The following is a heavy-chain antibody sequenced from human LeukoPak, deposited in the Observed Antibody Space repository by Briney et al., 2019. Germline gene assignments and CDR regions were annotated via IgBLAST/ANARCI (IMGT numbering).Heavy chain of an antibody. V-gene: IGHV4-34*01. Sequence: PSETLSLTCAVYGGSFSGYYWSWIRQPPGKGLEWIGEINHSGSTNYNPSLKSRVTISVDTSKNQFSLKLSSVTAADTAVYYCARGQGDYDILTGYKNRFDYWGQGTLATVSS. CDR2: INHSGST. CDR3: ARGQGDYDILTGYKNRFDY. CDR1: GGSFSGYY. D-gene: IGHD3-9*01. J-gene: IGHJ4*02.